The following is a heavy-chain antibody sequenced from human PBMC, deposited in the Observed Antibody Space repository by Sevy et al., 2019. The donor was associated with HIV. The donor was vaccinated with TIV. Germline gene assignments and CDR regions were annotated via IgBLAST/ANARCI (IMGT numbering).Heavy chain of an antibody. Sequence: SETLSLTCTVSGGSISSSSYYWGWIRQPPGNGLEWIGSIYYSGSTYYNPSLKSRVTISVDTSKNQFSLKLSSVTAADTAVYYCARHGGRVTIFGVVTPNFDYWGQGTLVTVSS. J-gene: IGHJ4*02. CDR3: ARHGGRVTIFGVVTPNFDY. CDR2: IYYSGST. D-gene: IGHD3-3*01. CDR1: GGSISSSSYY. V-gene: IGHV4-39*01.